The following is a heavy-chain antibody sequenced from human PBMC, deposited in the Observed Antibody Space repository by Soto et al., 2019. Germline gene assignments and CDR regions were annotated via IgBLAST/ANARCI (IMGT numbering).Heavy chain of an antibody. J-gene: IGHJ6*03. V-gene: IGHV3-48*01. CDR3: ARDHLTMYYDFWNPYMDV. CDR2: ISSSSSTI. CDR1: GFTFSSYS. Sequence: PGGSLRLSCAASGFTFSSYSMNWVRQAPGKGLEWVSYISSSSSTIYYADSVKGRFTISRDNAKNSLYLQMNSLRAEDTAVYYCARDHLTMYYDFWNPYMDVWGKGTTVTVSS. D-gene: IGHD3-3*01.